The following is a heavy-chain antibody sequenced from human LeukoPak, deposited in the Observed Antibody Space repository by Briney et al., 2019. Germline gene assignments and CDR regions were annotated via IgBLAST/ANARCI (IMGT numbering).Heavy chain of an antibody. J-gene: IGHJ6*02. CDR3: ARSPDYDFNGMDV. CDR2: ISYDGSNK. V-gene: IGHV3-30*04. Sequence: GGSLRLSCAASGFTFSSYAMHWVRRAPGKGLEWVAVISYDGSNKYYADSVKGRFTISRDNSKNTLYLQMNSLRAEDTAVYYCARSPDYDFNGMDVWGQGTTVTVSS. D-gene: IGHD3-3*01. CDR1: GFTFSSYA.